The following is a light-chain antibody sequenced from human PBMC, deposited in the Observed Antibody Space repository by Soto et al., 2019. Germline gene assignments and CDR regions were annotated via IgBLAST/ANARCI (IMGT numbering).Light chain of an antibody. J-gene: IGKJ2*01. V-gene: IGKV3-20*01. CDR2: GAS. CDR3: QQYGTSPGFS. CDR1: QSVSSCY. Sequence: EIVLTQSPGTLSLSPGERATLSCRASQSVSSCYLAWYQQKPGQAPRLLIYGASSRATGIPDRFSGSGSGTDFTLTISRLEPEDFAVYYCQQYGTSPGFSFGQGTKLEIK.